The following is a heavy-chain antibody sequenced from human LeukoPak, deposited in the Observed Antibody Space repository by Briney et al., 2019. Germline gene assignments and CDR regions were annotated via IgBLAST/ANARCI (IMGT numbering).Heavy chain of an antibody. V-gene: IGHV3-11*01. Sequence: PGGSLRLSCAASGFTFSDYYMSWIRQAPGKGLEWVSYISSSGSTIYYADSVKGRLTISRDNAKNSLYLQMNSLRAEDTAVYYCASFTSIMITFGGVIVKDYWGQGTLVTVSS. CDR1: GFTFSDYY. CDR2: ISSSGSTI. D-gene: IGHD3-16*02. CDR3: ASFTSIMITFGGVIVKDY. J-gene: IGHJ4*02.